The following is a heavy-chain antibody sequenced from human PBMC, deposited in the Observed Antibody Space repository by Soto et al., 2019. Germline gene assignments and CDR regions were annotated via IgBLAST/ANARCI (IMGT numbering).Heavy chain of an antibody. CDR1: GGSFSGYY. D-gene: IGHD3-3*01. CDR2: INHSGST. V-gene: IGHV4-34*01. Sequence: SETLSLTCAVYGGSFSGYYWSWIRQPPGKGLEWIGEINHSGSTNYNPSLKSRVTISVHTSKNQFSLKLSSVTAADTAVYYCARASINYDFWSGYLDRSNWFDPWGQGTLVTVSS. CDR3: ARASINYDFWSGYLDRSNWFDP. J-gene: IGHJ5*02.